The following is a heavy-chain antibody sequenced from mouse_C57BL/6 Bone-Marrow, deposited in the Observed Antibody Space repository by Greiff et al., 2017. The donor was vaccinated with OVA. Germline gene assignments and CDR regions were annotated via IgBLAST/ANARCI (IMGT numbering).Heavy chain of an antibody. CDR3: ARDRGLRAWYFDY. Sequence: EVMLVESEGGLVQPGSSMKLSCTASGFTFSDYYMAWVRQVPEKGLEWVANINYDGSSTYYLDSLKSRFIISRDNAKNILYLQMSSLKSEDTATYYCARDRGLRAWYFDYWGQGTTLTVSS. V-gene: IGHV5-16*01. J-gene: IGHJ2*01. CDR2: INYDGSST. CDR1: GFTFSDYY. D-gene: IGHD1-1*01.